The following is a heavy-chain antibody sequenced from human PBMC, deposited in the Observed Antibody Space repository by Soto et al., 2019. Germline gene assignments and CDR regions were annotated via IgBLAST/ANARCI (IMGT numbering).Heavy chain of an antibody. V-gene: IGHV3-21*01. CDR3: ARDPPNWEDYYYYGMDV. D-gene: IGHD7-27*01. CDR2: ISSSSSYI. Sequence: EVQLVESGGGLVKPGGSLRLSCAASGFTFSSYSMNWVRQAPGKGLEWVSSISSSSSYIYYADSVKGRFTISRDNAKNSLYLQMNSLRAEDTAVYYCARDPPNWEDYYYYGMDVWGQGTTVTVSS. J-gene: IGHJ6*02. CDR1: GFTFSSYS.